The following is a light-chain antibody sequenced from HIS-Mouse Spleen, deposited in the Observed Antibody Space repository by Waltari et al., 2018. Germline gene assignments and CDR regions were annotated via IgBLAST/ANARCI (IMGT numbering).Light chain of an antibody. CDR3: GTWDSSLSAVV. CDR1: SSNIGHTY. Sequence: QSVLTQPPSVSAAPGQKVTISCSGSSSNIGHTYVSWYQQLPRTAPKLLIYDNNKRPSGIPDRFSGSKSGTSATLGITGLQTGDEADYYCGTWDSSLSAVVFGGGTKLTVL. J-gene: IGLJ2*01. V-gene: IGLV1-51*01. CDR2: DNN.